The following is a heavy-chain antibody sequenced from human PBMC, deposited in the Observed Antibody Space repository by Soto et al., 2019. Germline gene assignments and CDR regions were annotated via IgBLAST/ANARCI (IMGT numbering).Heavy chain of an antibody. V-gene: IGHV4-39*01. Sequence: QLQLQESGPGLVKPSETLSLTCTVSGGSISSSSYYWGWIRQPPGKGLEWIGSIYYSGSTYYNPSIKSRVTISVDTSKNQFSLKLSSVTAADTAVYYCARLARLYYFDYWGQGTLVTVSS. CDR1: GGSISSSSYY. J-gene: IGHJ4*02. CDR3: ARLARLYYFDY. D-gene: IGHD3-16*01. CDR2: IYYSGST.